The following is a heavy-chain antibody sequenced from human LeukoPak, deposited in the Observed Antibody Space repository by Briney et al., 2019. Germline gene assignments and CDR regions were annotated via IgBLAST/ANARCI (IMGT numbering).Heavy chain of an antibody. V-gene: IGHV4-39*07. CDR3: AREVLRGGGFDY. J-gene: IGHJ4*02. Sequence: PSETLSLTCTVSGGSISSSSYYWGWIRQPPGEGLEWIGSIYYSGSTYYNPSLKSRVTISVDTSKNQFSLKLSSVTAADTAVYYCAREVLRGGGFDYWGQGTLVTVSS. D-gene: IGHD3-16*01. CDR2: IYYSGST. CDR1: GGSISSSSYY.